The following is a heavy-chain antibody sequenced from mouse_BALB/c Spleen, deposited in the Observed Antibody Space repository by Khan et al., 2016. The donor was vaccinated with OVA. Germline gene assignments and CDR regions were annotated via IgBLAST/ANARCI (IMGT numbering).Heavy chain of an antibody. CDR2: IWGGGST. V-gene: IGHV2-6-5*01. Sequence: VQLKQSGPGLVAPSQSLSITCTVSGFSLTDYGVSWIRQPPGKGLEWLGVIWGGGSTYYNSALKSRLSISKDNSKSQVFLKTSSLQTDDTAMYYCAKGVWSYYYALDYWGQGTSVTVSS. CDR3: AKGVWSYYYALDY. J-gene: IGHJ4*01. CDR1: GFSLTDYG.